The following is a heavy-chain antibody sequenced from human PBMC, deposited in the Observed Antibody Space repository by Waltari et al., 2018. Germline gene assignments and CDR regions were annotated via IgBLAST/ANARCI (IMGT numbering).Heavy chain of an antibody. CDR1: GGSFSSYY. J-gene: IGHJ3*01. CDR2: INHAGNI. V-gene: IGHV4-34*01. D-gene: IGHD5-12*01. Sequence: QVQLQQWGAGLLKPSETLSLTCGVRGGSFSSYYWSWIRQSPGKGLEWMGEINHAGNIHYNPSFKSRVTMSIDTARNQFSLEVKSVIAADTAVYFCARISGLDYATPMWGLGTVVTVSS. CDR3: ARISGLDYATPM.